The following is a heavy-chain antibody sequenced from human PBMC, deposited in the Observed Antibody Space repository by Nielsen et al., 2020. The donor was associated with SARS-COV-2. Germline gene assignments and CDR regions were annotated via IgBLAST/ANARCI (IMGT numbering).Heavy chain of an antibody. J-gene: IGHJ3*02. CDR2: INPNSGDT. D-gene: IGHD5-24*01. CDR1: GYTFTDYY. Sequence: ASVKVSCKASGYTFTDYYLHWVRQAPGQGLEWMGRINPNSGDTNYAQKFQGRVTMTRDTSISTAYMELSRVRSDDTAVYYCARELNVGMAIIGAFDIWGQGTMVTVSS. CDR3: ARELNVGMAIIGAFDI. V-gene: IGHV1-2*06.